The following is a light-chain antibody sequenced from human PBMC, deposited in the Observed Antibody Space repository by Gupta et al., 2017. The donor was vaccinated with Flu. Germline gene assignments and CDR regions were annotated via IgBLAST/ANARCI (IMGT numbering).Light chain of an antibody. J-gene: IGLJ3*02. V-gene: IGLV1-51*01. CDR2: ENT. CDR1: TSNIGNDF. Sequence: QSVLTQPPSVSAAPGQKVTISCSGTTSNIGNDFVSWYQQFPGTAPKLLIYENTKRPSGIPDRFSGSKSGTSATLDITGLQTGDEAEYFCGTWDASLAGCVFGGGTKLTVL. CDR3: GTWDASLAGCV.